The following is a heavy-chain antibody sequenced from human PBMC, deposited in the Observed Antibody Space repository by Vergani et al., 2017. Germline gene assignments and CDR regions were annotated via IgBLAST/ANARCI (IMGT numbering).Heavy chain of an antibody. CDR1: GGSISSYY. CDR2: IYYSGST. CDR3: AGERRDCYNSDWFDP. J-gene: IGHJ5*02. V-gene: IGHV4-59*01. Sequence: QVQLQESGPGLVKPSETLSLTCTVSGGSISSYYWSWIRQPPGKGLEWIGYIYYSGSTNYNPSLKSRVTISVDTSKNQFSLKLSSVTAADTAVYYCAGERRDCYNSDWFDPWGQGTLVTVSS. D-gene: IGHD5-24*01.